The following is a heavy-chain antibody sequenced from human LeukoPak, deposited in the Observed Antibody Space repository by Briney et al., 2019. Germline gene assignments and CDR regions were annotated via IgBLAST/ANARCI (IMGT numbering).Heavy chain of an antibody. V-gene: IGHV4-39*07. CDR3: ARVELTSHWFDP. CDR1: GGSISSGDYY. D-gene: IGHD3-10*01. Sequence: SETLSLTCTVSGGSISSGDYYWSWIRQPPGKGLEWIGEINHSGSTNYNPSLKSRVTISVDTSKNQFSLKLSSVTAADTAVYYCARVELTSHWFDPWGQGTLVTVSS. J-gene: IGHJ5*02. CDR2: INHSGST.